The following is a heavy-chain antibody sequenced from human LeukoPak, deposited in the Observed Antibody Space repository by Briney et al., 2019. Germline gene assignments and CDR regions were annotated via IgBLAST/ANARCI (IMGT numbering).Heavy chain of an antibody. V-gene: IGHV3-21*01. CDR1: GFTFSSYS. CDR2: ISSSSSYI. Sequence: PGRSLRLSCAASGFTFSSYSMNWVRQAPGKGLEWVSSISSSSSYIYYADSVKGRFTISRDNAKNSLYLQMNSLRAEDTAVYYCAGDTVPGYSYGLNYYYYGMDVWGQGTTVTVSS. CDR3: AGDTVPGYSYGLNYYYYGMDV. J-gene: IGHJ6*02. D-gene: IGHD5-18*01.